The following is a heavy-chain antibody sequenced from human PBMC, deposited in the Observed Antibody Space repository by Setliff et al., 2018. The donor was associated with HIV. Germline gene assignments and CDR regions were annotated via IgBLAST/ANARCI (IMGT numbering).Heavy chain of an antibody. Sequence: ASVKVSCKASGYNFTSYAMHWVRQAPGQRLEWMGWINTGNGNTKYSQRFQGRVTITADESTSTAYMELSSLRSEDTAVYYCARGVTLVRGGRGDIWGQGTMVTVSS. CDR3: ARGVTLVRGGRGDI. D-gene: IGHD3-10*01. J-gene: IGHJ3*02. CDR1: GYNFTSYA. CDR2: INTGNGNT. V-gene: IGHV1-3*04.